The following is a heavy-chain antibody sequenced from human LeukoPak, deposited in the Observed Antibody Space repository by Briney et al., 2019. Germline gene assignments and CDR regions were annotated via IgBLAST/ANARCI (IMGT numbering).Heavy chain of an antibody. CDR1: GGSFSGYY. V-gene: IGHV4-34*01. CDR3: ARGQFPSQP. Sequence: PSETLSLTCAVYGGSFSGYYWSWIRQPPGKGLEWIGEINHSGSINYNPSLKSRVTISVDTSKNQFSLKLNSVTAADTAVYYCARGQFPSQPWGQGTLVTVSS. CDR2: INHSGSI. J-gene: IGHJ5*02.